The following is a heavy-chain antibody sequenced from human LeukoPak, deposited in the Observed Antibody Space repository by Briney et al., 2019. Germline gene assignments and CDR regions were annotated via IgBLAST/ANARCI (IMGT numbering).Heavy chain of an antibody. CDR2: IYYSGST. Sequence: ASETLSLTCTVSGGSISSSSYYWGWIRQPPGKGLEWIGSIYYSGSTYYNPSLKSRVTISVDTSKNQFSLKLSSVTAADTAVYYCARPYGSGSYPDGGYYYMDVWGKGTTVTVSS. J-gene: IGHJ6*03. D-gene: IGHD3-10*01. CDR3: ARPYGSGSYPDGGYYYMDV. CDR1: GGSISSSSYY. V-gene: IGHV4-39*07.